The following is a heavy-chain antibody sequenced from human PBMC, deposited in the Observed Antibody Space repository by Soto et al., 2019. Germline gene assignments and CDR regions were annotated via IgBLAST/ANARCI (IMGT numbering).Heavy chain of an antibody. CDR1: GFTFSSYG. V-gene: IGHV3-30*03. CDR2: ISYDGSNK. J-gene: IGHJ4*02. CDR3: VRGLYGDPVGFDY. D-gene: IGHD4-17*01. Sequence: GGSLRLSCAASGFTFSSYGMHWVRQAPGKGLEWVAVISYDGSNKYYADSVKGRFTISRDNSKNTLYLQMNSLRAEDTAVYYCVRGLYGDPVGFDYWGQGTLVTVSS.